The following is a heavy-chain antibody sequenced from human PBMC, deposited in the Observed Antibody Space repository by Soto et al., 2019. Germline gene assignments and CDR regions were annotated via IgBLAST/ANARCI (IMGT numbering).Heavy chain of an antibody. D-gene: IGHD5-12*01. CDR2: IYSSGTT. CDR1: GVSITNYH. J-gene: IGHJ4*02. CDR3: VREDMVTTFDY. Sequence: SETLSLTCTVSGVSITNYHWSWIRQPPGKGLEWIGYIYSSGTTNYNPSLKSRVTISIDTAKNQFSLSLRSVTAADTAVYYCVREDMVTTFDYWGQGTLVTVSS. V-gene: IGHV4-4*08.